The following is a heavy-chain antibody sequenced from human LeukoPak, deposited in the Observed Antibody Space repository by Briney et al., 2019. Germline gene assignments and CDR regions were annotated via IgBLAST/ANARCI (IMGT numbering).Heavy chain of an antibody. D-gene: IGHD3-10*01. J-gene: IGHJ4*02. CDR2: INSDGSST. V-gene: IGHV3-74*01. CDR3: AREITMVRGVGFDY. CDR1: GFTFSTYW. Sequence: GGSLRLSCAASGFTFSTYWMHWVRQVPGKGLVWVSRINSDGSSTTYADSVKGRFTISRDNSKNTLYLQMNSLRAEDTAVYYCAREITMVRGVGFDYWGQGTLVTVSS.